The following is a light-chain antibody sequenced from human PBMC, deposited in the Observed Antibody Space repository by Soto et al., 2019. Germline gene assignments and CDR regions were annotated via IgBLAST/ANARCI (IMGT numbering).Light chain of an antibody. J-gene: IGKJ1*01. V-gene: IGKV3-20*01. Sequence: EIVLTQSPGTLSLSPGERGTLSCRASQSVSSNFLAWYQQKPGQAPRLLIFDASTRATGIPDRFTGRGSGTDFPLTISRLEPEDFAVYYCQFYGDPPKTFGQGTKVEIK. CDR3: QFYGDPPKT. CDR1: QSVSSNF. CDR2: DAS.